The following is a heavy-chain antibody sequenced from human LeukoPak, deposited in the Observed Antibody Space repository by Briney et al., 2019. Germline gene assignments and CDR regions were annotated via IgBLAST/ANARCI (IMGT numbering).Heavy chain of an antibody. V-gene: IGHV4-4*02. CDR3: ARGFSYDYVWGSYRPFDY. CDR1: GGSISSSNW. Sequence: PSETLSLTCAVSGGSISSSNWWSWVRQPPGKGLEWIGENYHSGSTNYNPSLKSRVTISVDKSKNQFSLKLSSVTAADTAVYYCARGFSYDYVWGSYRPFDYWGQGTLVTVSS. J-gene: IGHJ4*02. CDR2: NYHSGST. D-gene: IGHD3-16*02.